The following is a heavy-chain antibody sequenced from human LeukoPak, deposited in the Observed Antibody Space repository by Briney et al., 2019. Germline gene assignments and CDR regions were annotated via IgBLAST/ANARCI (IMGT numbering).Heavy chain of an antibody. D-gene: IGHD6-13*01. CDR3: ARAREDYSSNCFGYGYYFDY. J-gene: IGHJ4*02. CDR2: VIPIFDAV. CDR1: GGTFSIYA. Sequence: AVKVSCKAPGGTFSIYAISWVREAPGPGLGWMWGVIPIFDAVNYAQTFQGSVSLTADEFTSTTYMELSSLRPEDTDVYYYARAREDYSSNCFGYGYYFDYWGQGTPVTVSS. V-gene: IGHV1-69*01.